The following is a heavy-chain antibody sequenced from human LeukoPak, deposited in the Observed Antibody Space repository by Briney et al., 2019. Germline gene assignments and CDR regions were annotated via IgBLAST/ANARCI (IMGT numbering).Heavy chain of an antibody. CDR3: ARLYCSSTSCYWSYFDY. D-gene: IGHD2-2*01. CDR2: ISSSSSYT. Sequence: GGSLRLSCAASGFTFSDYYMSWIRQAPGKGLEWVSYISSSSSYTNYADSVKGRFTISRDNAKHSLYLQMNSLRAEDTAVYYCARLYCSSTSCYWSYFDYWGQGTLVTVSS. J-gene: IGHJ4*02. V-gene: IGHV3-11*06. CDR1: GFTFSDYY.